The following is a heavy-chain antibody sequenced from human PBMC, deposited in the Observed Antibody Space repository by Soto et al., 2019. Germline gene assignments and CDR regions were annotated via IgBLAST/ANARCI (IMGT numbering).Heavy chain of an antibody. V-gene: IGHV3-48*03. CDR2: ISSSGSSI. CDR3: ARDGYDSIGDSEYFQY. Sequence: EVKLVESGGGLVQPGGSLRLSCAASGFTFSTYEMNWVRQAPGKGLEWISYISSSGSSIYYADSVKGRFTISRDNAWNSLHLHMNSLRVEDTAVYYCARDGYDSIGDSEYFQYWGQGTLVTVSS. CDR1: GFTFSTYE. J-gene: IGHJ1*01. D-gene: IGHD3-22*01.